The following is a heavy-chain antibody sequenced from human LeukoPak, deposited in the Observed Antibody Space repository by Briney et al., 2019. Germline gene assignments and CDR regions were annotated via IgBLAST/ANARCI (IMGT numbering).Heavy chain of an antibody. CDR1: GGTFSSYA. J-gene: IGHJ4*02. Sequence: ASVKVSCKASGGTFSSYAISWVRQAPGQRFEWMGRFDAGNGDTRYSQKFQGRVTITRDTSASTAYIELRSLRSEDTAMYYCARGSTSDWPLDHWGQETLVTISS. CDR2: FDAGNGDT. CDR3: ARGSTSDWPLDH. V-gene: IGHV1-3*01. D-gene: IGHD2-2*01.